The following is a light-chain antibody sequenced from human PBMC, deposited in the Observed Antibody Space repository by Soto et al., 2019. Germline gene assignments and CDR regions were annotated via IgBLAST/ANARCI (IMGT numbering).Light chain of an antibody. J-gene: IGLJ2*01. Sequence: QSALTQPASVSGSPGQSITISCTGTSSDVGGYNLVSWYQQHPGKAPKLMIYDVSNRPSGVSNRFSGSKSGNTASLTISGLQAEDEAEYYCSSYTSSSRVVFGGGTKVTVL. CDR1: SSDVGGYNL. CDR3: SSYTSSSRVV. CDR2: DVS. V-gene: IGLV2-14*01.